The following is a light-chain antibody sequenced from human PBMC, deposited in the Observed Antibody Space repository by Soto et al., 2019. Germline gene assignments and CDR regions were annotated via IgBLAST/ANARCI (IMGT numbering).Light chain of an antibody. CDR3: QSYDSSLGGSKGV. J-gene: IGLJ3*02. CDR1: SSDIGAGYD. CDR2: SNI. V-gene: IGLV1-40*01. Sequence: QSVLTQPPSMSGAPGQRVTISCTGSSSDIGAGYDVHWYQQFPGTAPKLLIYSNINRPSGVPDRFSGSKSGTSASLAITGLQAEDEAVYYCQSYDSSLGGSKGVFGGGTKVTVL.